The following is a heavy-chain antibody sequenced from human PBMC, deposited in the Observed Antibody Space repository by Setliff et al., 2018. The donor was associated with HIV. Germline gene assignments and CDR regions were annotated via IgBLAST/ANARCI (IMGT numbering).Heavy chain of an antibody. V-gene: IGHV3-48*01. CDR2: ISASTNTI. J-gene: IGHJ4*02. CDR1: GFTFNVYS. CDR3: ARPVEMANREFDY. D-gene: IGHD1-26*01. Sequence: GGSLRLSCAASGFTFNVYSMNWVRQAPGKGLEWVSYISASTNTIYYADSVKGRFTISRDNARNSLYLQMNSLRAEDTAVYYCARPVEMANREFDYWGQGTLVTVSS.